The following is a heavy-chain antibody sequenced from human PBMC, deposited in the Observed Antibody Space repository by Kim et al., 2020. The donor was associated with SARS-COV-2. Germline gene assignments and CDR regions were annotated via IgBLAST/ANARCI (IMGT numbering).Heavy chain of an antibody. CDR2: INPSPGST. CDR3: AREANSPDY. CDR1: GYTFTSYF. D-gene: IGHD5-18*01. V-gene: IGHV1-46*01. Sequence: ASVKVSCKASGYTFTSYFMHWVRQAPGQGLEWMGVINPSPGSTTYAQKFQGRVTVTRDTSTSTVYMELSSLRSDDTAVYYCAREANSPDYWGQGTLITVS. J-gene: IGHJ4*02.